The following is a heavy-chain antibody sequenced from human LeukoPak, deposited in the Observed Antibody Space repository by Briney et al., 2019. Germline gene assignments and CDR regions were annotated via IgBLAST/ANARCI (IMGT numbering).Heavy chain of an antibody. V-gene: IGHV1-2*02. J-gene: IGHJ6*02. CDR2: INPNSGGT. Sequence: PGASVKVSCKASGYTFTGYYMHWVRQAPGQGLEWMGWINPNSGGTNYAQKFQGRVTMTRDTSISTAYMELSRLRSDDTAVYYCARDLGGSYLPYYYYYGMDVWGQGTTVTVSS. CDR1: GYTFTGYY. D-gene: IGHD1-26*01. CDR3: ARDLGGSYLPYYYYYGMDV.